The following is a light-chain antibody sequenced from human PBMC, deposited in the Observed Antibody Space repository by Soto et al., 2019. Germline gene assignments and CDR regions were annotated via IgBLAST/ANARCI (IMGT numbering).Light chain of an antibody. J-gene: IGKJ2*01. CDR3: QPYDNLPPL. Sequence: DIQMTQSPSSLSASVGDRVTITCQASQDISNYLNWYQQKPGKAPKLLIYDASNLETGVPSRFSGSGSGTDFTFTISSLQPEDIATYYCQPYDNLPPLFGQGTKLEIK. CDR2: DAS. CDR1: QDISNY. V-gene: IGKV1-33*01.